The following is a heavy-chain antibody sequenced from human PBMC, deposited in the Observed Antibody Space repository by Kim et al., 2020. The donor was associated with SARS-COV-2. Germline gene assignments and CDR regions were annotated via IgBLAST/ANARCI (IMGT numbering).Heavy chain of an antibody. CDR1: GFTFSSYS. CDR2: ISSRSNTI. CDR3: ARPGSDLWFGEPIDY. Sequence: GGSLRLSCAASGFTFSSYSMNWVRQAPGKGLEWVSYISSRSNTIYYADSVKGRFTISRDNAKNSLYLQMNSLRAEDTAVYYCARPGSDLWFGEPIDYWGQGTLVTVSS. V-gene: IGHV3-48*04. D-gene: IGHD3-10*01. J-gene: IGHJ4*02.